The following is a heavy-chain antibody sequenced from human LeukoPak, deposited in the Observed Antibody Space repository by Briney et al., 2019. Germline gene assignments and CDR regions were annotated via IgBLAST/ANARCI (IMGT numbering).Heavy chain of an antibody. J-gene: IGHJ3*02. CDR2: IIPIFGTA. D-gene: IGHD2-21*02. Sequence: ASVKVSCKASGGTFSGYAISWVRQAPGRGLEWMGGIIPIFGTANYAQKSQGRVTITTDESTSTAYMELSSLRSEDTAVYYCARALIVVVTWDAFDIWGQGTMVTVSS. CDR3: ARALIVVVTWDAFDI. V-gene: IGHV1-69*05. CDR1: GGTFSGYA.